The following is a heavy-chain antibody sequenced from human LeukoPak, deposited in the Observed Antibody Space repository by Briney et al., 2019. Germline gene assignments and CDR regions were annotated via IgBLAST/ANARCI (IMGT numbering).Heavy chain of an antibody. D-gene: IGHD6-19*01. CDR1: GGSISSSSYY. CDR2: NYYSGST. Sequence: SETLSLTCTVSGGSISSSSYYWGWIRQSPGKGLEWIGSNYYSGSTYYNPSLKSRVTISVDTSKNQFSLKLSSVTAADTAVYYCARGYSSGWYDYWGQGTLVTVSS. CDR3: ARGYSSGWYDY. J-gene: IGHJ4*02. V-gene: IGHV4-39*07.